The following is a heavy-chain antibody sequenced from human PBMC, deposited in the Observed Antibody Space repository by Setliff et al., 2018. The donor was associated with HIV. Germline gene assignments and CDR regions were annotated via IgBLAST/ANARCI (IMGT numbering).Heavy chain of an antibody. D-gene: IGHD3-22*01. Sequence: PSETLSLTCAVYGASFSNYYWNWIRQPPGKGLEWIGEVNHSGSTNYNLSLKSRVTISIDTSKNQFSLNLTSVTAADTAVYYCARGKISPRGVVLIDYWGQGTLVTVSS. J-gene: IGHJ4*02. CDR1: GASFSNYY. V-gene: IGHV4-34*01. CDR2: VNHSGST. CDR3: ARGKISPRGVVLIDY.